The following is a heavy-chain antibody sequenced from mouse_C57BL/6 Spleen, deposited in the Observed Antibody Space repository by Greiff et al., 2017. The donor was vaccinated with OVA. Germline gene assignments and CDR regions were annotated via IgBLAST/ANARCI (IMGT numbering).Heavy chain of an antibody. Sequence: EVMLVESGGGLVQPGGSMKLSCAASGFTFSDAWMDWVRQSPEKGLEWVAEIRNKANNHATYYAESVKGRFTISRDDSKSSVYLQMNSLRAEDTGIYYCTRPGDYAGFDVWGTGTTVTVSS. V-gene: IGHV6-6*01. CDR1: GFTFSDAW. J-gene: IGHJ1*03. D-gene: IGHD2-4*01. CDR2: IRNKANNHAT. CDR3: TRPGDYAGFDV.